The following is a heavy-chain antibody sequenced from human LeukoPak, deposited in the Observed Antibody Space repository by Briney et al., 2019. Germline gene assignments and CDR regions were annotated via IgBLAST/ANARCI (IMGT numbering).Heavy chain of an antibody. Sequence: PGGSLRLSCAASGFTFTTYGMHWVRQAPGKGLEWVAIISYDGTYKYYVDSVKGRFTISRDNSKNTLYLQMDSLTPEDTAIYYCSIGPTKPLGPYSRAWDGGEYWGQGNPGTLS. CDR3: SIGPTKPLGPYSRAWDGGEY. J-gene: IGHJ6*01. V-gene: IGHV3-30*03. CDR2: ISYDGTYK. CDR1: GFTFTTYG. D-gene: IGHD3-10*01.